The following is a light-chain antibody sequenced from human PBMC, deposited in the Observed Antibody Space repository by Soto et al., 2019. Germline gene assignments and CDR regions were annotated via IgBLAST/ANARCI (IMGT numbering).Light chain of an antibody. CDR3: QSYDTSLRGVI. CDR1: SSNIGAGYD. CDR2: ADN. Sequence: QSVLTQTPSVSGAPGQKITMSCTGSSSNIGAGYDVHWYQQVPGAAPRLLIYADNNRPSGDPDRFSASKSGTSASLAITGLQGEDEANYYCQSYDTSLRGVIFGAGTKRTVL. V-gene: IGLV1-40*01. J-gene: IGLJ2*01.